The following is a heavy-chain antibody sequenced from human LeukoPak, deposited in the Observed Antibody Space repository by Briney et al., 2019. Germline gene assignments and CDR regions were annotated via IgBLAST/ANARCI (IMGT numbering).Heavy chain of an antibody. Sequence: SETLSLTCTVSGGSISSYYWSWIRQPDGKGLEWIGRIYTSGSTNYNPSLKSRVAMSLDTSKNQIALQLKSMTAADTAVYYCARDYTIAVAALGTAYFDLWGRGTLVTVSS. J-gene: IGHJ2*01. CDR3: ARDYTIAVAALGTAYFDL. D-gene: IGHD6-19*01. CDR2: IYTSGST. V-gene: IGHV4-4*07. CDR1: GGSISSYY.